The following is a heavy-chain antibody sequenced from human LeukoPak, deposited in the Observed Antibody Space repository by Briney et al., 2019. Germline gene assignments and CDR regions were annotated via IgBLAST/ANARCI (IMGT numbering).Heavy chain of an antibody. J-gene: IGHJ4*02. CDR1: GGTFSSYA. Sequence: EASVKVSCKASGGTFSSYAISWVRQATGQGLEWMGRMNPNSGNTGYAQKFQGRVTMTRNTSISTAYMELSSLRSEDTAVYYCARGGVRGVVVPAAIRGSPPDYWGQGTLVTVSS. CDR2: MNPNSGNT. D-gene: IGHD2-2*01. V-gene: IGHV1-8*02. CDR3: ARGGVRGVVVPAAIRGSPPDY.